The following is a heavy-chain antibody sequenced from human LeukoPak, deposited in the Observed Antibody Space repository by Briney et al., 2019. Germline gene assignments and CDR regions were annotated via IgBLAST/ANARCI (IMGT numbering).Heavy chain of an antibody. D-gene: IGHD5-12*01. CDR3: AKGAYDYIEMGYFDD. Sequence: GGSLRLSCAASGFTFSNSAMSWVRQAPGKGLEWVSTLSGSGITTYYADSVKGRFTISRDISKNRLYLQMNSLRAEDTALYYCAKGAYDYIEMGYFDDWGQGTLVTVSS. V-gene: IGHV3-23*01. J-gene: IGHJ4*02. CDR2: LSGSGITT. CDR1: GFTFSNSA.